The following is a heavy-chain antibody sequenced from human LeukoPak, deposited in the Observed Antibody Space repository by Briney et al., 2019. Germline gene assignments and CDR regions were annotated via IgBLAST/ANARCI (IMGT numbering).Heavy chain of an antibody. V-gene: IGHV3-23*01. J-gene: IGHJ4*01. CDR3: AKGIYSSGWSYFDY. Sequence: PGGSLRLSCVASGFTFSDYAMSWVRQAPGKGLEWVSGISVSDDSTYYADSVKGRFTISRDNSKKTLYLQMNSLRAEDTAVYYCAKGIYSSGWSYFDYWGHGTLVTVSS. D-gene: IGHD6-19*01. CDR2: ISVSDDST. CDR1: GFTFSDYA.